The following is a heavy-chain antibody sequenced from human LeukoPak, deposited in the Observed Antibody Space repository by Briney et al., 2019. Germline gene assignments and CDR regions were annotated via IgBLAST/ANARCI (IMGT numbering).Heavy chain of an antibody. CDR3: ARATRIVVVPAAMGYYYMDV. Sequence: GGSLRLSCAASGFTFSSYAMHWVRQAPGKGLEWVAVISYDGSNKYYADSVKGRFTISRDNSKNTLYLQMNSLRAEDMAVYYCARATRIVVVPAAMGYYYMDVWGKGTTVTVSS. CDR1: GFTFSSYA. CDR2: ISYDGSNK. J-gene: IGHJ6*03. V-gene: IGHV3-30*04. D-gene: IGHD2-2*01.